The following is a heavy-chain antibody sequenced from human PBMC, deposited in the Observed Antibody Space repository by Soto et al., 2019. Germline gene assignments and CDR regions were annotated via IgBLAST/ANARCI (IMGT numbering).Heavy chain of an antibody. CDR3: AKDIVVVVAARGMDV. V-gene: IGHV3-64*04. D-gene: IGHD2-15*01. Sequence: GGSLRLSCSASGFTFSSYGMHWVRQAPGKGLEYVSVISSNGGTTYYADSVKGRFTISRDNSKNTLYLQMNSLRAEDTAVYYCAKDIVVVVAARGMDVWGQGTTVTVSS. CDR2: ISSNGGTT. CDR1: GFTFSSYG. J-gene: IGHJ6*02.